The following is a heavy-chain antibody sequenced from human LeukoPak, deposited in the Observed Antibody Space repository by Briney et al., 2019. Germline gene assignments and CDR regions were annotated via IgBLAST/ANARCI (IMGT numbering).Heavy chain of an antibody. CDR2: ISGSGGST. Sequence: GGSLRLSCAASGFTFSSYAMSWVRQAPGKGLEWVSAISGSGGSTYYADSVKGRFTISRDDSKNTLYLQMNSLRAEDTAVYYCAKDREPSSSWYGYYFDYWGQGTLVTVSS. J-gene: IGHJ4*02. V-gene: IGHV3-23*01. CDR1: GFTFSSYA. D-gene: IGHD6-13*01. CDR3: AKDREPSSSWYGYYFDY.